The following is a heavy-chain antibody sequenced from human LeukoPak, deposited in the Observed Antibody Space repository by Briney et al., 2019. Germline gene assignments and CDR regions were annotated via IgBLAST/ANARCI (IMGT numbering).Heavy chain of an antibody. CDR3: ARVGYSSAWSNFDY. J-gene: IGHJ4*02. CDR2: VKPNSGGT. Sequence: ASVKVSCKASGYTFTDYYIHWVLQAPGQGLEWMGWVKPNSGGTNYAQKVQGRVTMTRDTSISTAYMELSRLTSDDTAVYYCARVGYSSAWSNFDYWGQGTLVTVSS. CDR1: GYTFTDYY. D-gene: IGHD6-19*01. V-gene: IGHV1-2*02.